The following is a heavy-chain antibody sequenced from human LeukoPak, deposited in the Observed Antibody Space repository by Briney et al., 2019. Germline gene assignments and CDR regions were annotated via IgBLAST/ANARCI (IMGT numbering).Heavy chain of an antibody. CDR2: IIPIFGTA. Sequence: SVKVSCKASGYTFTSYGISWVRQAPGQGLEWTGGIIPIFGTANYAQKFQGRVTITAYESTSTAYMELSSLRSEDTAVYYCARDPDYYDSSGYVDYWGQGTLVTVSS. CDR3: ARDPDYYDSSGYVDY. J-gene: IGHJ4*02. D-gene: IGHD3-22*01. CDR1: GYTFTSYG. V-gene: IGHV1-69*13.